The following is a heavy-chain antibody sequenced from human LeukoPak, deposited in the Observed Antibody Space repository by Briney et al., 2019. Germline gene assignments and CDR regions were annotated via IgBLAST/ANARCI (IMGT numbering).Heavy chain of an antibody. CDR1: GGSISPYY. Sequence: SETLSLTCIVSGGSISPYYWSWIRQPPGKGLEWIGYIHYSGSTNYNPSLKSRVSMSVDTSKNQFSLKLSSVTAADTAVYYCARGNSYYDSSGAFDYWGQGTLVTVSS. V-gene: IGHV4-59*01. J-gene: IGHJ4*02. CDR3: ARGNSYYDSSGAFDY. CDR2: IHYSGST. D-gene: IGHD3-22*01.